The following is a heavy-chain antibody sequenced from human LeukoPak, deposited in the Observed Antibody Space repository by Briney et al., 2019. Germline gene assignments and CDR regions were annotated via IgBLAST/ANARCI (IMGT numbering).Heavy chain of an antibody. D-gene: IGHD3-10*01. V-gene: IGHV1-69*01. CDR3: AAGRRLGELFFDY. CDR2: INPIFNIL. J-gene: IGHJ4*02. CDR1: EGTFGAYS. Sequence: GASVKVSCKASEGTFGAYSLDWVRQAPGQGLEWLGGINPIFNILNYAQKFRGRVTITADESTNTAYMDLSSLKYDDTAVYYCAAGRRLGELFFDYWAREPWSPSPQ.